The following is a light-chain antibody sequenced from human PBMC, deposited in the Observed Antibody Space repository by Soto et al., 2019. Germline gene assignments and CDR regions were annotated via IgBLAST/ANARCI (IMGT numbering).Light chain of an antibody. J-gene: IGKJ5*01. Sequence: DIQITQSQSSLSAFVGDRVTITGRASQSISSYLNWYQQKPGKAPKLLIYAASSLQSGVPSRFSGSGSGTDFTLTISSLQPEDVATYYCHQSYSTPLVTFGQGTRLEI. CDR1: QSISSY. CDR2: AAS. V-gene: IGKV1-39*01. CDR3: HQSYSTPLVT.